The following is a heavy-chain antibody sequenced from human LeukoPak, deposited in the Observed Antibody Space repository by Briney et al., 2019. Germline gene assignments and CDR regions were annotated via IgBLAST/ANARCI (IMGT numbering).Heavy chain of an antibody. D-gene: IGHD5-18*01. V-gene: IGHV5-51*01. J-gene: IGHJ3*02. Sequence: GESLKISCKGSGYSFTSYWIGWVRQMPGKGLEWMGIIYPGVSDTRYSPSFQGQVTISADKSISTAYLQWSSLKASDTAMYYYARRPPELYSYAFDIWGQGTMVTVSS. CDR2: IYPGVSDT. CDR3: ARRPPELYSYAFDI. CDR1: GYSFTSYW.